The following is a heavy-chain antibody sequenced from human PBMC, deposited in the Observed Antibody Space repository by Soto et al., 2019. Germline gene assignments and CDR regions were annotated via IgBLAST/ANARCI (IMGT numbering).Heavy chain of an antibody. J-gene: IGHJ2*01. CDR3: ARVPSSYDSSGYYSFGWYFDL. V-gene: IGHV1-69*12. D-gene: IGHD3-22*01. CDR2: IIPILGTA. CDR1: GGTFSSYA. Sequence: QVQLVQSGAEVKKPGSSVKVSCKASGGTFSSYAISWVRQAPGQGLEWMGGIIPILGTANYAQKFQGRVTSTADESTSTAYMELSSLRSEDTAVYYCARVPSSYDSSGYYSFGWYFDLWGRGTLVTVSS.